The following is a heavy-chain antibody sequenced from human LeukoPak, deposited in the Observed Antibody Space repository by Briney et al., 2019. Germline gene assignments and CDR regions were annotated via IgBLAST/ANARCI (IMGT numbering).Heavy chain of an antibody. CDR2: INHSGST. V-gene: IGHV4-34*01. D-gene: IGHD3-3*01. Sequence: SETLSLTCTVSGGSISSYYWSWIRQPPGKGLEWIGEINHSGSTNYNPSLKSRVTISVDTSKNQFSLKLSSVTAADTAVYCCARVDNDFDYYYYGMDVWGQGTTVTVSS. J-gene: IGHJ6*02. CDR3: ARVDNDFDYYYYGMDV. CDR1: GGSISSYY.